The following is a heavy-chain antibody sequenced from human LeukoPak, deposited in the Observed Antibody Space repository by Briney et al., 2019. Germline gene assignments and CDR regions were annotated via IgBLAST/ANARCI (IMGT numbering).Heavy chain of an antibody. CDR3: AKDSFIVVVPAAILGSPPHGDY. CDR1: GFTFSGHW. V-gene: IGHV3-7*01. J-gene: IGHJ4*02. CDR2: INQGGSNK. D-gene: IGHD2-2*01. Sequence: GGSLRLSCAASGFTFSGHWMSWVRQAPGKGLEWVANINQGGSNKYYADSVKGRFTISRDNSKNTLYLQMNSLRAEDTAVYYCAKDSFIVVVPAAILGSPPHGDYWGQGTLVTVSS.